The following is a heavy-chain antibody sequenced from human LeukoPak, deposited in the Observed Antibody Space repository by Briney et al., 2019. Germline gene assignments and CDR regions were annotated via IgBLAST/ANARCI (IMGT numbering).Heavy chain of an antibody. J-gene: IGHJ4*02. CDR3: TRLFEGGYAGGY. D-gene: IGHD5-12*01. CDR1: GFTFSSYS. V-gene: IGHV3-48*01. CDR2: ISSRSATI. Sequence: GGSLRLSCAASGFTFSSYSMNWVRQAPGKGLEWVSYISSRSATIYYADSVKGRFTISRDDSKNTAYLQMNSLKTEDTAVYYCTRLFEGGYAGGYWGQGTLVTVSS.